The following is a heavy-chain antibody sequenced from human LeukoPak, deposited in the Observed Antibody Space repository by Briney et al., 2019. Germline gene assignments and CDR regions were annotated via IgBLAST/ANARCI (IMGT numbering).Heavy chain of an antibody. J-gene: IGHJ4*02. Sequence: GASVKVSCKVSGYTLTELSMHWVRQAPGQGLEWMGWISAYNGNTNYAQKLQGRVTMTTDTSTSTAYMELRSLRSDDTAVYYCARDAGRITMIVVVPDYWGQGTLVTVSS. V-gene: IGHV1-18*01. CDR1: GYTLTELS. CDR3: ARDAGRITMIVVVPDY. D-gene: IGHD3-22*01. CDR2: ISAYNGNT.